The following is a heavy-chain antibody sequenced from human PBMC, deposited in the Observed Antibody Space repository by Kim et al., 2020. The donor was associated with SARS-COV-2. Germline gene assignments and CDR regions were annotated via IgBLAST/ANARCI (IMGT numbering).Heavy chain of an antibody. D-gene: IGHD6-13*01. CDR2: ISNSGTST. CDR1: GLTFSTYA. V-gene: IGHV3-23*01. J-gene: IGHJ4*02. Sequence: GGSLRLSCAASGLTFSTYAMTWVRQAPGKGLEWVSTISNSGTSTYYGDSVKGRFTISRDNSKNTLYLQIDSLRAEDTAVYYCAKARGNWGSWHLDYWCRG. CDR3: AKARGNWGSWHLDY.